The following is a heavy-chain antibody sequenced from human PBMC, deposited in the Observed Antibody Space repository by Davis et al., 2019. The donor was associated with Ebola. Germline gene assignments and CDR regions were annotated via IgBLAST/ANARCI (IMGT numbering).Heavy chain of an antibody. J-gene: IGHJ6*03. CDR1: EYTFTGYY. D-gene: IGHD2-8*01. V-gene: IGHV1-2*02. CDR3: ARSLYCTNGVCYVYYYMDV. Sequence: ASVKVSCKASEYTFTGYYMHWVRQAPGQGLEWMGWINPNSGGTNYAQKFQGRVTMTRDTSISTAYMELSRLRSDDTAVYYCARSLYCTNGVCYVYYYMDVWGKGTTVTASS. CDR2: INPNSGGT.